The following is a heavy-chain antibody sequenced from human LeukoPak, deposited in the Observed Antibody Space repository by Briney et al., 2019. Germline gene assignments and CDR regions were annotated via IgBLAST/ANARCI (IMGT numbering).Heavy chain of an antibody. CDR3: ARTYYDCSGYRRAFFYY. CDR1: GGSSVVTT. Sequence: SETLSLTCTVSGGSSVVTTGAGTGHPPGKGLEGIGYIYYSGSTNYNPSLKSRVTISVDTSKNQFSLKLSSVTAADTAVYYCARTYYDCSGYRRAFFYYWGQGTLVTVSS. V-gene: IGHV4-59*01. J-gene: IGHJ4*02. D-gene: IGHD3-22*01. CDR2: IYYSGST.